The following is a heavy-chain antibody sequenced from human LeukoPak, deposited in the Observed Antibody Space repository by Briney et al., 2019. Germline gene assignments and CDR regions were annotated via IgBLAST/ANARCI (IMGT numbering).Heavy chain of an antibody. CDR3: ARITSRTRDPYSSGHFDY. V-gene: IGHV3-53*04. CDR2: IYSGGST. Sequence: PGGSLRLSCAASGFTVSSNYMSWVRQAPGKGLEWVSVIYSGGSTYYADSVKGRFTISRHNSKNTLYLQMNSLRAEDTAVYCCARITSRTRDPYSSGHFDYWGQGTLVTVSS. CDR1: GFTVSSNY. J-gene: IGHJ4*02. D-gene: IGHD6-19*01.